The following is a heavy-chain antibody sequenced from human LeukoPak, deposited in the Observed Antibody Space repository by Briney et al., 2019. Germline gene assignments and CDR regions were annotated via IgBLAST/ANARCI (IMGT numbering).Heavy chain of an antibody. Sequence: GGSLRLSCAASGFTFSSYGMYWVRQAPGKGLEWVAVISYDGSNKYYVDSVKGRFTISRDNSKNTLYLQMNSLRAEDTAVYYCAKSGRRGYSYGYRFKYYFESWGQGTLVTVSS. J-gene: IGHJ4*02. D-gene: IGHD5-18*01. V-gene: IGHV3-30*18. CDR2: ISYDGSNK. CDR1: GFTFSSYG. CDR3: AKSGRRGYSYGYRFKYYFES.